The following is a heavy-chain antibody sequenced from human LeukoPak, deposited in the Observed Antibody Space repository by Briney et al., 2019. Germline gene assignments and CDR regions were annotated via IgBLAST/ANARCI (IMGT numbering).Heavy chain of an antibody. Sequence: GRSLRLPCAASGFTFSDYGVHWVRQAPGKGLEWVALISYDGGNKFYADSVRDRFTISRDNSKNTLFLQMNSLRIEDTAVYYCAKVFEVRGARRPKDYWGQGTLVIVSS. CDR3: AKVFEVRGARRPKDY. J-gene: IGHJ4*02. CDR2: ISYDGGNK. V-gene: IGHV3-30*18. D-gene: IGHD3-10*01. CDR1: GFTFSDYG.